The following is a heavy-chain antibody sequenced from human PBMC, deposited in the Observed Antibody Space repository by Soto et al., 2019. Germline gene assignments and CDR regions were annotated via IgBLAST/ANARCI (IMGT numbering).Heavy chain of an antibody. CDR2: INPSGDST. D-gene: IGHD2-21*02. CDR1: GNTFTIYY. CDR3: ARATYCGGDCYFFDY. J-gene: IGHJ4*02. V-gene: IGHV1-46*01. Sequence: QVVQSGAEVKKPGASVKISCKASGNTFTIYYIHWVRQAPGQGLEWMGIINPSGDSTSYAQKFQGRVTMTRDTSTSTVYMDLSSLRSEDTVVYYCARATYCGGDCYFFDYWGQGTLVTVSS.